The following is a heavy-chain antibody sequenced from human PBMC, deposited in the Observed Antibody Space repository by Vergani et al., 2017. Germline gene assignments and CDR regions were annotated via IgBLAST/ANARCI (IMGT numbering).Heavy chain of an antibody. Sequence: EVQLVESGGGLVQPGGSLRLSCAASGFTFSSYSMNWVRQAPGKGLEWVSYISSSSSTIYYADSVKGRFTISRDNAKNSLYLQMNSLRAEDTAVYYCAKDWEDYSYYYYYGMDVWGQGTTVTVSS. CDR3: AKDWEDYSYYYYYGMDV. CDR1: GFTFSSYS. V-gene: IGHV3-48*01. J-gene: IGHJ6*02. D-gene: IGHD2-15*01. CDR2: ISSSSSTI.